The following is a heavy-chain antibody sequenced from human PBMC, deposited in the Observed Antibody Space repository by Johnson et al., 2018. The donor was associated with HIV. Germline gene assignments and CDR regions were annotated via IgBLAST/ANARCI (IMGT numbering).Heavy chain of an antibody. CDR3: AKIYLGQQLRDPFDF. CDR2: ISGSGCRT. CDR1: GFTFDDYG. J-gene: IGHJ3*01. D-gene: IGHD6-13*01. Sequence: EVQLVESGGGVVRPGGSLRLSCAASGFTFDDYGMSWVRQTPGQGLEWVSAISGSGCRTYYAHSVKGRFTISRDNSKSTLYLQMSSLRVEDTAVYYCAKIYLGQQLRDPFDFWGQGTMVTVSS. V-gene: IGHV3-23*04.